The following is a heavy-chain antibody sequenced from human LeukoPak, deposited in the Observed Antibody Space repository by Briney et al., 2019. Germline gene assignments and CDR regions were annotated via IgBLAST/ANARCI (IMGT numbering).Heavy chain of an antibody. V-gene: IGHV1-46*01. D-gene: IGHD1-26*01. CDR3: ARGRNGSYRTFDY. J-gene: IGHJ4*02. CDR1: RYTLTSYY. Sequence: ASVKVSCKVSRYTLTSYYMHWVRQAPRQGVEWMGIINPSGGSTSYTQKFQGRVTMTRDTSTSTVYMELSSLRSEDTAVYYCARGRNGSYRTFDYWGQGTLVTVSS. CDR2: INPSGGST.